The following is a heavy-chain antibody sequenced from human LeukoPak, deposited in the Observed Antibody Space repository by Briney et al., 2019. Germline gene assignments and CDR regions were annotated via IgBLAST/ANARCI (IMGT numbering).Heavy chain of an antibody. CDR3: ARGYVSLGYFDY. Sequence: GGSLRLSCAASGFTFNNYAMSWVRQAPGKGLEWVSAMSGGGDTTYYADSVKGRFTISRDNSKNTLYLQMNSLRAKDTAVYYCARGYVSLGYFDYWGQGTLVTVSS. CDR1: GFTFNNYA. CDR2: MSGGGDTT. V-gene: IGHV3-23*01. J-gene: IGHJ4*02. D-gene: IGHD2-15*01.